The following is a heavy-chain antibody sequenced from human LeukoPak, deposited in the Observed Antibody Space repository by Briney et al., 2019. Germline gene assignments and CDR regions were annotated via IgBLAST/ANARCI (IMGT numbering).Heavy chain of an antibody. J-gene: IGHJ4*02. V-gene: IGHV4-34*01. CDR2: INHSGST. CDR1: GGSFSGYY. D-gene: IGHD6-19*01. Sequence: PSETLSLTCAVYGGSFSGYYWSWIRQPPGKGLEWIGEINHSGSTNYNPSLKSRVTLSVDTSKNQFSLKLSSVTAADTAVYYCARHGISGWYYFDYWGQGTLVTVSS. CDR3: ARHGISGWYYFDY.